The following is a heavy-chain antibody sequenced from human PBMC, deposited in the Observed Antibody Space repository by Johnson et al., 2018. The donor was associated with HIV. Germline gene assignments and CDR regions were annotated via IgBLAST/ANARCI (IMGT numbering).Heavy chain of an antibody. V-gene: IGHV3-66*02. CDR2: IYSGGGT. Sequence: VQLVESGVGLVQPGGSLRLSCAASGFTVSSNYMSWVRQAPGKGLEWVSVIYSGGGTYYEDSVKGRFTISRDNSKNTLYLQMNSLRPQDTAVYYCARTRQGAFDIWGQGTMVTVSS. CDR1: GFTVSSNY. CDR3: ARTRQGAFDI. J-gene: IGHJ3*02.